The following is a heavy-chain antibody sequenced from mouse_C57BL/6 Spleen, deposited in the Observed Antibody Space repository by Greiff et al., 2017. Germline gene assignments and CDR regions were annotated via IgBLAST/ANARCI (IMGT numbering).Heavy chain of an antibody. D-gene: IGHD1-1*01. Sequence: VQLQQSGAELVKPGASVKLSCTASGFNITDYYMHWVKQRTEQGLEWIGKIDPADGETNYAPKFQGKATITADTSSNTAYLQLSSLTSEDTAVXYCAREYYGSRQDYWGQGTTLTVSS. CDR1: GFNITDYY. J-gene: IGHJ2*01. V-gene: IGHV14-2*01. CDR3: AREYYGSRQDY. CDR2: IDPADGET.